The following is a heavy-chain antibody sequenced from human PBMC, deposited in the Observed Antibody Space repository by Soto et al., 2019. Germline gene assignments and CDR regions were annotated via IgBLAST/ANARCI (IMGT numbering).Heavy chain of an antibody. CDR3: ARSIVVVTALXY. D-gene: IGHD2-21*02. Sequence: ASVKVSCKASGYTFTSYGMHWVRQAPGQRLEWMGWINAGNGNTKYSQKFQGRVTITRDTSASTAYMELSSLRSEDTAVYYCARSIVVVTALXYWGQGTLVXVSS. CDR1: GYTFTSYG. J-gene: IGHJ4*02. CDR2: INAGNGNT. V-gene: IGHV1-3*01.